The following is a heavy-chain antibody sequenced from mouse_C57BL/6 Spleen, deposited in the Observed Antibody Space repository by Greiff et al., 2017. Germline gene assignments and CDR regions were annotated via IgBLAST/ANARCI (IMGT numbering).Heavy chain of an antibody. D-gene: IGHD1-1*01. Sequence: QVQLQQSGPELVQPPPSVKLSCKVSGYTFTSYWMQWVKQRPGQGLEWIGEIEPSDSYNNYNQKFKGKAKLTVDTSSSTAYIQLSSLPSDDSAVYYCARRSHPFDNWGQGATVTVSS. CDR3: ARRSHPFDN. CDR1: GYTFTSYW. CDR2: IEPSDSYN. J-gene: IGHJ2*01. V-gene: IGHV1-50*01.